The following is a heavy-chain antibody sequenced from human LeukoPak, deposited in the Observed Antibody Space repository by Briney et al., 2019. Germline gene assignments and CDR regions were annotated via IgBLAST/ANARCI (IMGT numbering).Heavy chain of an antibody. V-gene: IGHV3-20*04. J-gene: IGHJ4*02. D-gene: IGHD1-1*01. CDR1: GFTFDDYG. CDR2: INWNGGST. CDR3: ARHRTTFWVGIFDY. Sequence: PGGSLRLSCAASGFTFDDYGLSWVRQAPGKGLEWVSGINWNGGSTGYADSVKGRFTISRDNSKNTLYLQMNSLRAEDTAVYYCARHRTTFWVGIFDYWGQGTLVTVSS.